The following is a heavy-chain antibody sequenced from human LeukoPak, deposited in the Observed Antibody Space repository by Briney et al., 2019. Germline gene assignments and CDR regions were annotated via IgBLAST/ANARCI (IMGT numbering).Heavy chain of an antibody. CDR3: VTLYSTRVTDDY. CDR2: IYSGGAT. J-gene: IGHJ4*02. Sequence: GGSLRLSCAASGFTVSSTYVSWVRQAPGKGLEWVSVIYSGGATYYADSVKGRFTISRDNFKNTVHLQMNSLRVEDTAVYYCVTLYSTRVTDDYWGQGTLVTVSS. D-gene: IGHD2-21*02. CDR1: GFTVSSTY. V-gene: IGHV3-53*01.